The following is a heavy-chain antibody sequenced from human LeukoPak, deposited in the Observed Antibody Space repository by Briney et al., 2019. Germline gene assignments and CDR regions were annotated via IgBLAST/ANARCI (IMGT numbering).Heavy chain of an antibody. D-gene: IGHD3-10*01. V-gene: IGHV1-18*01. CDR2: ISAYNGNT. CDR1: GYTFTSYD. CDR3: ARDGSYTMAGAPREDAFDI. Sequence: ASVKVSCKASGYTFTSYDIHWVRQDPGQGLEWMGWISAYNGNTNYAQKLQGRVTMTTDTSTSTAYMELRSLRSDDTAVYYCARDGSYTMAGAPREDAFDIWGQGTMVTVSS. J-gene: IGHJ3*02.